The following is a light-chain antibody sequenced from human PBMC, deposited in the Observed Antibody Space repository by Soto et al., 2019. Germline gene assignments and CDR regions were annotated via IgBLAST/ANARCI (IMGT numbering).Light chain of an antibody. Sequence: QSALTQPASVSGSPGQSITISCTGTSSDVGGYNYVSWYQQHPGKAPKLMIYDVSNRPSGVSNRFSGSKSGNTASLTISGLHAEYEADYYCTSYTSSTTFFGGGTKLTVL. J-gene: IGLJ2*01. CDR2: DVS. CDR3: TSYTSSTTF. V-gene: IGLV2-14*01. CDR1: SSDVGGYNY.